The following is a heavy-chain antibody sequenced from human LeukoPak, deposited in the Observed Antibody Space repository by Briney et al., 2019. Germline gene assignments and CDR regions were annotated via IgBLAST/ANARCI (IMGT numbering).Heavy chain of an antibody. V-gene: IGHV4-39*01. J-gene: IGHJ4*02. Sequence: SSETLSLTCTVSGGSISSGYYYWGRIRQPPGKGLEWIGSLYYSGSTNYNPSLKSRVTISVDTSKNQFSLKLNSVTAADTAVYYCARNSSGIEHLRPFDYWGQGTLVTVSS. CDR1: GGSISSGYYY. CDR2: LYYSGST. CDR3: ARNSSGIEHLRPFDY. D-gene: IGHD3-22*01.